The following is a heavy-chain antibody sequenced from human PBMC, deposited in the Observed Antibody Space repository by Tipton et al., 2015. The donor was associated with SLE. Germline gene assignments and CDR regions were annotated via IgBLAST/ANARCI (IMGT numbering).Heavy chain of an antibody. V-gene: IGHV3-9*01. CDR2: ISWNGGTI. CDR3: ARDRSGDQFSAFDI. CDR1: GFTFEDYA. J-gene: IGHJ3*02. Sequence: SLRLSCAASGFTFEDYAMYWVRQAPGKGPEWVSGISWNGGTIAYADSVKGRFTISRDNGKDFLYLQMNSLSTEDTALYYCARDRSGDQFSAFDIWGQGTMVTVSS. D-gene: IGHD1-26*01.